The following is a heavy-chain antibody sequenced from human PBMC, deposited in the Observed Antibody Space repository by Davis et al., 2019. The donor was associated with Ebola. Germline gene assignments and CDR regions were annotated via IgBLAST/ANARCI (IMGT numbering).Heavy chain of an antibody. CDR1: GYTFTSYY. V-gene: IGHV1-46*01. CDR3: ARDSIWSGYYAFGYYYYGMDV. CDR2: INPSAGST. J-gene: IGHJ6*01. Sequence: AASVKVSCKASGYTFTSYYMHWVRQAPGQGLEWMGIINPSAGSTSYAQKFQGRVTITADKSTSTAYMELSSLRSEDTAVYYCARDSIWSGYYAFGYYYYGMDVWGQGTTVTVSS. D-gene: IGHD3-3*01.